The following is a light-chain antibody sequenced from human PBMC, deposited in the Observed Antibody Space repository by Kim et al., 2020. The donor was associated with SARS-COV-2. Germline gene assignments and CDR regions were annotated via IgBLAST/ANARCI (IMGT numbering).Light chain of an antibody. CDR1: QSINSY. CDR3: QQSHSTPYT. J-gene: IGKJ2*01. CDR2: AAS. Sequence: SASVGDTVTITCRASQSINSYLNWYQQKPGKAPKLLIYAASSLQSGVPSRFTGSGSGTDFTLTISSLQPEDFATYYCQQSHSTPYTFGQGTKLEI. V-gene: IGKV1-39*01.